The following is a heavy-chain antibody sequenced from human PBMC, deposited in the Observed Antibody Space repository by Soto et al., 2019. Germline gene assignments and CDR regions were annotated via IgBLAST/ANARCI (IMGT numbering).Heavy chain of an antibody. J-gene: IGHJ6*03. CDR2: INHSGST. Sequence: SETLSLTCAVYGGSFSGYYWSWIRQPPGKGLEWIGEINHSGSTNYNPSLKSRVTISVDTSKNQFSLKLSSVTAADTAVYYCARAGSSTSWQGNYYYYMDVWGKGTTVTVSS. V-gene: IGHV4-34*01. D-gene: IGHD2-2*01. CDR3: ARAGSSTSWQGNYYYYMDV. CDR1: GGSFSGYY.